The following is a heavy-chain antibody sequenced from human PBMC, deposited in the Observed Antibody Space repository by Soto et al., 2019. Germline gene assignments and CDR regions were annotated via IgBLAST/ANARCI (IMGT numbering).Heavy chain of an antibody. CDR3: AKDRGDYVWGSYRVFDY. CDR1: GFTFSSYA. CDR2: ISGSGGST. Sequence: GGSLRLSCAASGFTFSSYAMSWVRQAPGKGLEWVSAISGSGGSTYYADSVKGRFTISRDNSKNTLYLQMNSLRAEDTAVYYCAKDRGDYVWGSYRVFDYWGQGTLVTVSS. D-gene: IGHD3-16*02. J-gene: IGHJ4*02. V-gene: IGHV3-23*01.